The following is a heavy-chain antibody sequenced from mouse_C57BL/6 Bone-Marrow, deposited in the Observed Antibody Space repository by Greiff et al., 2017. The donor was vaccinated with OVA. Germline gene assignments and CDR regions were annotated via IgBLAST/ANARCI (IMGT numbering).Heavy chain of an antibody. CDR3: ARSHYYGSGYGY. V-gene: IGHV1-81*01. J-gene: IGHJ2*01. CDR1: GYTFTSYG. D-gene: IGHD1-1*01. Sequence: VQLQESGAELARPGASVKLSCKASGYTFTSYGISWVKQRTGQGLEWIGEIYPRSGNTYYNEKFKGKATLTADKSSSTAYMELRSLTSEDSAVYFCARSHYYGSGYGYWGQGTTLTVSS. CDR2: IYPRSGNT.